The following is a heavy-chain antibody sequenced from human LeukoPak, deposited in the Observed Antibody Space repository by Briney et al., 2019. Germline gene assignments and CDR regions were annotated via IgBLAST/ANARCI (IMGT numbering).Heavy chain of an antibody. D-gene: IGHD1-26*01. V-gene: IGHV3-7*01. CDR3: ARGGATRGRFEN. CDR1: GFPFDVQT. J-gene: IGHJ4*02. Sequence: PGGSLRLSCAASGFPFDVQTMSWVRQAPGKGLDWVASMREEGREIYDVDSVKGRFIISRDNAKNSLYLQMNSLRAEDTAVYYCARGGATRGRFENWGQGTLVTVSS. CDR2: MREEGREI.